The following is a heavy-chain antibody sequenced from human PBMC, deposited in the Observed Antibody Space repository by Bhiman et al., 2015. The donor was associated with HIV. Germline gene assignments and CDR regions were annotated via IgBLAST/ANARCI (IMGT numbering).Heavy chain of an antibody. V-gene: IGHV3-48*01. CDR2: IGSSRSII. J-gene: IGHJ4*02. D-gene: IGHD5-24*01. CDR3: ARGPSASDGQIPWVY. Sequence: EVQLVESGGGLVQPGESLRLSCVGSGLTFSSYSMVWVRQAPGKGLEWISYIGSSRSIIHYADSVKGRFTISRDNARNSLYLQMNSLRTEDTAVYFCARGPSASDGQIPWVYWGQGTLVTVSS. CDR1: GLTFSSYS.